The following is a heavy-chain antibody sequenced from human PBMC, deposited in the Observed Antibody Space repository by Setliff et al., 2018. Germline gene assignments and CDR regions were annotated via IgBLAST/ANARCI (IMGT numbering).Heavy chain of an antibody. CDR1: DDSFTSSRYY. J-gene: IGHJ4*01. D-gene: IGHD2-15*01. V-gene: IGHV4-39*01. Sequence: SETLSLTCTVSDDSFTSSRYYWGWIRQAPGSGLEWIGSISYSGTPYYNASVESRVTISIDTSRNQFSLELRSVTVADTATYYCVRPGGTTVVARHFDYWGSGILVTAS. CDR3: VRPGGTTVVARHFDY. CDR2: ISYSGTP.